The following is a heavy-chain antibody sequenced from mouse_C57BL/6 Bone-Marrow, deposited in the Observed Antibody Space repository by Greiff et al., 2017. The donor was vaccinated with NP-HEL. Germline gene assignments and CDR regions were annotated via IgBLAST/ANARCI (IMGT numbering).Heavy chain of an antibody. D-gene: IGHD2-4*01. Sequence: SGPELVKPGASVKIPCKASGYTFTDYNMDWVKQSHGKSLEWIGDINPNNGGTIYNQKFKGKATLTVDKSSSTAYMELRSLTSEDTAVYYCARRIYYDHYYAMDYGGQETSVTVSS. CDR2: INPNNGGT. J-gene: IGHJ4*01. CDR1: GYTFTDYN. CDR3: ARRIYYDHYYAMDY. V-gene: IGHV1-18*01.